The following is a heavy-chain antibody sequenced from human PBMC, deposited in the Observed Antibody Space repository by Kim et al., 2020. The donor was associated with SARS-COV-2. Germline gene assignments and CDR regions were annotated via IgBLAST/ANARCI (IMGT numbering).Heavy chain of an antibody. V-gene: IGHV4-39*01. CDR3: ARHPLTPYSSSWFDY. Sequence: PSLRSRVTISVDTAKTQFSLKLSSVSAADTAVYYCARHPLTPYSSSWFDYWGQGTLVTVSS. J-gene: IGHJ4*02. D-gene: IGHD6-13*01.